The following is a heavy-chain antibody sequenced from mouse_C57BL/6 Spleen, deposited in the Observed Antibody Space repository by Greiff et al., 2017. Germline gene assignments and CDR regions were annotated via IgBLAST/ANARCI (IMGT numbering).Heavy chain of an antibody. V-gene: IGHV1-82*01. CDR2: IYPGDGDT. J-gene: IGHJ1*03. Sequence: VQLQESGPELVKPGASVKISCKASGYAFSSSWMNWVKQRPGKGLEWIGRIYPGDGDTNYNGKFKGKATLTADKSSSTAYMQLSSLTSEDSAVYFCATGNYDWYFDVWGTGTTVTVSS. CDR3: ATGNYDWYFDV. CDR1: GYAFSSSW. D-gene: IGHD2-1*01.